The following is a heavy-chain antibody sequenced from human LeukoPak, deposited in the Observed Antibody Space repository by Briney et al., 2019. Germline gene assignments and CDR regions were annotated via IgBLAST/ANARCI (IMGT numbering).Heavy chain of an antibody. CDR2: IYYSGST. D-gene: IGHD6-19*01. CDR3: ARVDPYDGIAVAGTVGYYYYMDV. J-gene: IGHJ6*03. V-gene: IGHV4-59*08. CDR1: GASISSYL. Sequence: SETLSLTCTVSGASISSYLWSWIRQPPGKGLEWIGYIYYSGSTNYNPSLKSRLTISVDTSKNQFSLKLSSVTAAATAVYYCARVDPYDGIAVAGTVGYYYYMDVWGKGTTVTVSS.